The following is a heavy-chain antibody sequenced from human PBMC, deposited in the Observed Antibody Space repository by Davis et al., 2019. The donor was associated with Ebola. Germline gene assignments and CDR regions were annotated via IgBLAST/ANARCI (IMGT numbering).Heavy chain of an antibody. CDR1: GYTFTGYY. CDR2: INPNSGGT. CDR3: ARVEVVAEAFDY. Sequence: ASVKVSCTASGYTFTGYYMHWVRQAPGQGLEWMGWINPNSGGTNYAQKFQGRVTMTRDTSISTAYMELSRLRSDDTAVYYCARVEVVAEAFDYWGQGTLVTVSS. J-gene: IGHJ4*02. D-gene: IGHD2-15*01. V-gene: IGHV1-2*02.